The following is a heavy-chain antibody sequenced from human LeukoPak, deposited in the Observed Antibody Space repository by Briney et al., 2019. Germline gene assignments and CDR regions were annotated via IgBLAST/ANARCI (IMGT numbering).Heavy chain of an antibody. Sequence: GGSLRLSCAASGFTFSSYAMSWVRQAPGKGLEWVSVIYSGGSTYYADSVKGRFTISRDNSKNTLYLQMNSLRAEDTAVYYCARDPGGIAVAGTSYWGQGTLVTVSS. CDR2: IYSGGST. J-gene: IGHJ4*02. CDR3: ARDPGGIAVAGTSY. CDR1: GFTFSSYA. V-gene: IGHV3-66*01. D-gene: IGHD6-19*01.